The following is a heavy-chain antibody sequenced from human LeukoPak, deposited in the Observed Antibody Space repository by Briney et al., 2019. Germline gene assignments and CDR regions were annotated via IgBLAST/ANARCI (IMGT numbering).Heavy chain of an antibody. CDR1: GGSMSPYH. CDR3: ARAVSGRFDY. V-gene: IGHV4-59*08. J-gene: IGHJ4*02. D-gene: IGHD6-19*01. Sequence: PSETLSLTCTVSGGSMSPYHWGWIRQPPGNGLEWTGYIYNSGNTNYNPSLNSRVTISVDTSKIQFSLRLSSGTAADTAIYYCARAVSGRFDYWGQGTLVTVSS. CDR2: IYNSGNT.